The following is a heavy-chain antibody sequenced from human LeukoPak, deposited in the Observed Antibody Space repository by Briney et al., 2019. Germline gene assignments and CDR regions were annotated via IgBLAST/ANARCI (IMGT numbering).Heavy chain of an antibody. CDR1: GFTFSSYW. Sequence: GGSLRLSCAASGFTFSSYWMSWVRQAPGKGLEWVSGINWNGGSTGSADSVKGRFTISRDNAKNSLYLQMNSLRAEDTALYHCARVHYYYGMDVWGQGTTVTVSS. CDR3: ARVHYYYGMDV. J-gene: IGHJ6*02. V-gene: IGHV3-20*01. CDR2: INWNGGST.